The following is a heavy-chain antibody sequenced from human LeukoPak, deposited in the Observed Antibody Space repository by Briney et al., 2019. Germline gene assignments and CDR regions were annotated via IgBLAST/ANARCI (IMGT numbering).Heavy chain of an antibody. CDR3: ARDFDWGPDY. V-gene: IGHV1-2*02. CDR2: INGKSGVT. CDR1: GYTFTDHY. D-gene: IGHD3-16*01. Sequence: GASVKVSCKASGYTFTDHYMHWVRQAPGQGLEWMGWINGKSGVTFYAQQFQDRITVTRDTSISTMYLELNRLTSADTAIYYSARDFDWGPDYWGPGTLVAVSS. J-gene: IGHJ4*02.